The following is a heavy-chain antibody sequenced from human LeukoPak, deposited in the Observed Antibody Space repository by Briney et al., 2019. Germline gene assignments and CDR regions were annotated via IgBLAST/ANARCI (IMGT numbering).Heavy chain of an antibody. Sequence: ASVKVSCKASGYTFTGYAMHWVRQAPGQRLEWMGWINAGNGNTKYSQKFQGRVTITRDTSASTAYMELSSLRSEDTAVYYCARAQQSRWFDPWGQGTLVTVSS. CDR1: GYTFTGYA. J-gene: IGHJ5*02. CDR3: ARAQQSRWFDP. D-gene: IGHD6-13*01. CDR2: INAGNGNT. V-gene: IGHV1-3*01.